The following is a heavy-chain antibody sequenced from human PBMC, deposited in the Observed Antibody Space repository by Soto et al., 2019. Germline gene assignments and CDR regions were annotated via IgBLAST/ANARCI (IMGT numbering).Heavy chain of an antibody. Sequence: SETLSLTCAVYGGSFSGYYWSWIRQPPGKGLEWIGEINHSGSTNYNPPLKSRVTISVDTSKNQFSLKLSSVTAADTAVYYCASRRYCSGVSCPTMYGMDVWGQGTTVTVSS. CDR3: ASRRYCSGVSCPTMYGMDV. CDR2: INHSGST. V-gene: IGHV4-34*01. D-gene: IGHD2-15*01. CDR1: GGSFSGYY. J-gene: IGHJ6*02.